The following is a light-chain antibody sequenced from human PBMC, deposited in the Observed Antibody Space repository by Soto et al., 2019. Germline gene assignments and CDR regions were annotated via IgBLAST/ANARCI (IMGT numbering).Light chain of an antibody. V-gene: IGKV1-39*01. J-gene: IGKJ2*01. Sequence: DIRMTQSPSSLSASIGDRVTITCRASQSISNYLNWYQQQPGKAPKLLIHAASSLQSGVPSRFSGSGSGTYFTLTISCLKSEHFATYYCQQSDSIPYTFGQGTKLEIK. CDR1: QSISNY. CDR3: QQSDSIPYT. CDR2: AAS.